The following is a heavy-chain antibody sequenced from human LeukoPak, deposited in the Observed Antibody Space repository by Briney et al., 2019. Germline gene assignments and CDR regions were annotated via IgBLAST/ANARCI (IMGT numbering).Heavy chain of an antibody. CDR1: GYSFTSYW. D-gene: IGHD3-10*01. Sequence: GESLKISCKGSGYSFTSYWIGWVRQMPGKGLEWMGIIYPGDSDTRYSPSFQGQVTISADKSISTAYLQWSSLKASDTAMYYCARQREPFLLNDAFDIWGQGTMVTVSS. CDR2: IYPGDSDT. J-gene: IGHJ3*02. CDR3: ARQREPFLLNDAFDI. V-gene: IGHV5-51*01.